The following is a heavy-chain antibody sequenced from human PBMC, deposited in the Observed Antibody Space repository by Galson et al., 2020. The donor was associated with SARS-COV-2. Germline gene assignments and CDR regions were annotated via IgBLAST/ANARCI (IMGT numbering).Heavy chain of an antibody. CDR2: VTSASHHI. V-gene: IGHV3-21*01. J-gene: IGHJ4*02. CDR3: ARARASAGFFRADFDY. CDR1: GFTFSTYT. D-gene: IGHD6-13*01. Sequence: GESLKISCAASGFTFSTYTMNWVRQAPGKGLEWVSSVTSASHHIYYADSVKGRFTISRDNAKDSLYLQMNGLRAEDMAMYYCARARASAGFFRADFDYGGQGTLVTVSS.